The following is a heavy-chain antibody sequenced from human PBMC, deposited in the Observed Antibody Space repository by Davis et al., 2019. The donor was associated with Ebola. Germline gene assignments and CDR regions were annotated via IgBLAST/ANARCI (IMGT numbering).Heavy chain of an antibody. V-gene: IGHV5-10-1*01. CDR1: GYDFSNYC. CDR2: IDPTDSYT. J-gene: IGHJ4*02. D-gene: IGHD6-19*01. CDR3: ARFSTAVAGTGGFDY. Sequence: GGSLSLSCEGSGYDFSNYCINWVRQMPGKGLEWVGRIDPTDSYTDYSPSFQGHVTISADKSISTAYLQWSSLKASDTAMYYCARFSTAVAGTGGFDYWGQGTLVTVSS.